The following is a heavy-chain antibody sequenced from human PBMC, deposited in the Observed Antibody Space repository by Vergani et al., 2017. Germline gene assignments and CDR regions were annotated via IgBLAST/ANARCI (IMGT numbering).Heavy chain of an antibody. J-gene: IGHJ5*02. CDR3: ARRYPYSSSSQFDP. CDR2: IYYSGST. D-gene: IGHD6-6*01. Sequence: QLQLQESGPGLVKPSETLSLTCTVSGGSISSSSYYWGWIRQPPGKGLEWIGSIYYSGSTYYNPSLKSRVTISVDTSKNQFSLKLSSVTAADTAVYYCARRYPYSSSSQFDPWGQGTLVTVSS. CDR1: GGSISSSSYY. V-gene: IGHV4-39*01.